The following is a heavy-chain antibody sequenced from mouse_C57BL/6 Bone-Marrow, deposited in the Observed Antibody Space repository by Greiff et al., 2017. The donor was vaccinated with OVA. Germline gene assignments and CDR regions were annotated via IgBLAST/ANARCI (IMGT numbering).Heavy chain of an antibody. Sequence: EVQVVESGGGLVQPKGSLKLSCAASGFSFNTYAMNWVRQAPGKGLEWVARIRSKSNNYATYYADSVKDRFTISRDDSESMLYLQMNNLKTEDTAMYYCVSNWDWYFDVWGTGTTVTVSS. J-gene: IGHJ1*03. CDR3: VSNWDWYFDV. D-gene: IGHD4-1*01. CDR2: IRSKSNNYAT. V-gene: IGHV10-1*01. CDR1: GFSFNTYA.